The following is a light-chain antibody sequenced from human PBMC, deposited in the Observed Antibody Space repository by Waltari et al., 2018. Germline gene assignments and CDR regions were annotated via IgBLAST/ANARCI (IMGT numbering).Light chain of an antibody. Sequence: DIQMTQSPSSLSASVGDRVTITCRASQSISSYLNCYQQKPGKAPKLLIYAASSLQSGVPSRFSGSGSGTECTLTISSLQPEDFATYYCQQSYSTPFTFGPGTKVDIK. V-gene: IGKV1-39*01. CDR2: AAS. CDR3: QQSYSTPFT. CDR1: QSISSY. J-gene: IGKJ3*01.